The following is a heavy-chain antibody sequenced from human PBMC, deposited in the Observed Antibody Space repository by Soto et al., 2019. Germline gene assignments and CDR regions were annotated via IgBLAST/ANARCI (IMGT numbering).Heavy chain of an antibody. J-gene: IGHJ4*02. CDR3: AKDRAAAVYYPIFDY. Sequence: EVQLLESGGGLVQPGGSLRLSCAASGFTFSSYAMSGVRQAPGKGLEWVSAISGSGGSTYYAESVKGRFPISRDNSKNTLYLQRNSLRAEDTAVYYCAKDRAAAVYYPIFDYWGQGTLVTVSS. CDR2: ISGSGGST. D-gene: IGHD6-25*01. CDR1: GFTFSSYA. V-gene: IGHV3-23*01.